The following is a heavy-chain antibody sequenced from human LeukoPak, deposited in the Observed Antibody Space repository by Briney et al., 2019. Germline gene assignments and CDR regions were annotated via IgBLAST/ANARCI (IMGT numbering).Heavy chain of an antibody. Sequence: SETLSLTCTVSGGSISSSSYYWGWIRQPPGKGLEWIGSIYYSGSTYYNPSLKSRVTISVDTSKNQFSLKLSSVTAADTAVYYCAREPRIAAAVKWFDPWGQGILVTVSS. CDR2: IYYSGST. J-gene: IGHJ5*02. V-gene: IGHV4-39*07. CDR3: AREPRIAAAVKWFDP. D-gene: IGHD6-13*01. CDR1: GGSISSSSYY.